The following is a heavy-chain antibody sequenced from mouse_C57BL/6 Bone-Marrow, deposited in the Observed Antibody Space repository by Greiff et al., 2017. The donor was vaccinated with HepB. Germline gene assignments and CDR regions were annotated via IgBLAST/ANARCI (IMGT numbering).Heavy chain of an antibody. CDR2: IDPNSGGT. CDR3: ARPLYDPDGCFAY. CDR1: GYTFTSYW. J-gene: IGHJ3*01. Sequence: VQLQQPGAELVKPGASVKLSCKASGYTFTSYWMHWVKQRPGRGLEWIGRIDPNSGGTKYNEKFKSKATLTVDKPSSTAYMPLSSLTSEDSAVYYCARPLYDPDGCFAYWGQGTLVTVSA. V-gene: IGHV1-72*01. D-gene: IGHD2-3*01.